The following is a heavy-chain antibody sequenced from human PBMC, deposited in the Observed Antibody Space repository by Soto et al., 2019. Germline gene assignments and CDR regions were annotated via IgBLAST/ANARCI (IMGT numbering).Heavy chain of an antibody. CDR1: GFTFSSYG. J-gene: IGHJ2*01. Sequence: QVQLVESGGGVVQPGRSLRLSCAASGFTFSSYGMHWVRQAPGKGLEWVAVIWYDGSNKYYADSVKGRFTISRDNSKNTLYRQMNSLRAEDTAVYYCARDQSSGWYSSWYFDLWGRGTLVTVSS. CDR2: IWYDGSNK. V-gene: IGHV3-33*01. CDR3: ARDQSSGWYSSWYFDL. D-gene: IGHD6-19*01.